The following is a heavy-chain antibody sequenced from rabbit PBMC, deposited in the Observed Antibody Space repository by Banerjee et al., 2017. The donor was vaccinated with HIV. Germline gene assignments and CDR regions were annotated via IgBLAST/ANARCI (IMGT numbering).Heavy chain of an antibody. J-gene: IGHJ4*01. Sequence: QQQLVESGGGLVQPEGSLTLTCTASGFSFSSSYYMCWVRQAPGKGLEWIACIYAGSSGTTYYASWAKGRFTISKTSSTTVTLQMTSLTAADTATYFCAKGGYANYVELLALWGPGTLVTVS. V-gene: IGHV1S45*01. CDR2: IYAGSSGTT. CDR1: GFSFSSSYY. D-gene: IGHD6-1*01. CDR3: AKGGYANYVELLAL.